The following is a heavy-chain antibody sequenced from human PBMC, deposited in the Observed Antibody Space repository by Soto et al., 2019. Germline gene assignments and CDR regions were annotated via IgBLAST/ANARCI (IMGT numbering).Heavy chain of an antibody. CDR2: ISYDGSNK. J-gene: IGHJ4*02. D-gene: IGHD3-3*01. V-gene: IGHV3-30-3*01. CDR1: GFTFSSYA. CDR3: ARDQIGIGRITIFGPFDY. Sequence: GGSLRLSCAASGFTFSSYAMHWVRQAPGKGLEWVAVISYDGSNKYYADSVKGRFTISRDNSKNTLYLQMNSLRAEDTAVYYCARDQIGIGRITIFGPFDYWGQGTLVTVSS.